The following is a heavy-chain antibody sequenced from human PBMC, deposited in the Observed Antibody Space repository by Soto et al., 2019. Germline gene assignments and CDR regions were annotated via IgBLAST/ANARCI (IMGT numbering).Heavy chain of an antibody. CDR2: IYYSGST. J-gene: IGHJ4*02. V-gene: IGHV4-59*01. CDR1: GASISVCS. Sequence: SETLSLTCTASGASISVCSWSWIQKPPGKGLEWIGYIYYSGSTNYNPSLKSRVAISVDTSKNQFSLNLSSVTAADTAVYSCARSTDSSGWRFDSWGQGTQVTGSS. D-gene: IGHD6-19*01. CDR3: ARSTDSSGWRFDS.